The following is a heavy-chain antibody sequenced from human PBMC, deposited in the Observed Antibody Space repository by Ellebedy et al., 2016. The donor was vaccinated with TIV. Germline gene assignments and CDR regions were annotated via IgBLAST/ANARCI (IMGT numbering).Heavy chain of an antibody. Sequence: ASVKVSCXASGGSFSSFAISWVRQPPGQGLEWMGGTIPIFDTPNYAQSFQGRLTITADESTSTAYMELNSLTSDDTAIYYCAHDYGDLWGRGTLITVSS. V-gene: IGHV1-69*13. CDR3: AHDYGDL. CDR2: TIPIFDTP. J-gene: IGHJ2*01. CDR1: GGSFSSFA. D-gene: IGHD4-17*01.